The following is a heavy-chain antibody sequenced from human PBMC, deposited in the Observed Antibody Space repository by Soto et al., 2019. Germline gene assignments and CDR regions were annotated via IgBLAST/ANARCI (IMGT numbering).Heavy chain of an antibody. CDR2: TSIYNGHT. CDR1: RFSFSSFA. CDR3: ARWDDYGASDQYHFDH. J-gene: IGHJ4*02. D-gene: IGHD4-17*01. Sequence: STPVSWKASRFSFSSFAITWVRQAPGQGLEWMGWTSIYNGHTEYSPKFLGRVVMTTDTSADTAYLELKSLRPDDAALYYCARWDDYGASDQYHFDHWGQGNLVPVSS. V-gene: IGHV1-18*01.